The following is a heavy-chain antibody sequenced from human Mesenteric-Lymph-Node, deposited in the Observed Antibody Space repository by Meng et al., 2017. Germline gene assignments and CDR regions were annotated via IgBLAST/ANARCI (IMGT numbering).Heavy chain of an antibody. V-gene: IGHV3-11*04. J-gene: IGHJ2*01. Sequence: GESLKISCAASGFTFSDFYMSWIRQAPGKGLEWVSYISSSGSTIYYADSVKGRFTISRDNAKNSLYLQMNSLRAEDTAVYYCARVYWYFDLWGRGTRVTVSS. CDR2: ISSSGSTI. CDR1: GFTFSDFY. CDR3: ARVYWYFDL.